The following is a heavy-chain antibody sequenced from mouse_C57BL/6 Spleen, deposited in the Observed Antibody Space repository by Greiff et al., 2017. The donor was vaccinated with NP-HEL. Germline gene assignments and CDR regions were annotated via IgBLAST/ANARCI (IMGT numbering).Heavy chain of an antibody. Sequence: VQLQQSGAELVRPGASVKLSCTASGFNIKDDYMHWVKQRPEQGLEWIGWIDPENGDTEYASKVQGKATITADTSSNTAYLQLSSLTSEDTAVYYCTILTMIYYGVGYAMDYWGQGTSVTVSS. D-gene: IGHD1-1*01. J-gene: IGHJ4*01. CDR3: TILTMIYYGVGYAMDY. CDR2: IDPENGDT. CDR1: GFNIKDDY. V-gene: IGHV14-4*01.